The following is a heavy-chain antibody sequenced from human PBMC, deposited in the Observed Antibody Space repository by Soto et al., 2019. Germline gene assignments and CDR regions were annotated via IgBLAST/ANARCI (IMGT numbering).Heavy chain of an antibody. CDR3: ARVPHY. CDR1: GGSIRSGGYS. CDR2: IYHSGST. V-gene: IGHV4-30-2*01. J-gene: IGHJ4*02. Sequence: SETLSLTCAVSGGSIRSGGYSWSWIRQPPGKGLEWIGYIYHSGSTYYNPSLKSRVTISVDRSKNQFSLKLSSVTAADTAVYYCARVPHYWGQGTLVTVSS.